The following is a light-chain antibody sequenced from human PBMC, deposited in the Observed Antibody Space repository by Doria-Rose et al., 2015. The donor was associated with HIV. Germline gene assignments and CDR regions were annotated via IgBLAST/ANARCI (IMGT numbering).Light chain of an antibody. V-gene: IGKV4-1*01. CDR1: QSLLYTSKNY. Sequence: TQSPESLGMSLGERATLNCKSNQSLLYTSKNYLAWYQQKPGQPPKLLIYWASTRQSVVPARFSGSGSGTDFTLTISSLEAEDVAVYYCQRYYDTPSFGPGTTVDIK. CDR3: QRYYDTPS. J-gene: IGKJ3*01. CDR2: WAS.